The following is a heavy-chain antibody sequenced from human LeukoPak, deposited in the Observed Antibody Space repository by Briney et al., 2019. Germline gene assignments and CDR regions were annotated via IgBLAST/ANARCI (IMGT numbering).Heavy chain of an antibody. D-gene: IGHD6-19*01. V-gene: IGHV1-69*13. CDR3: ASVVAGTYYYYYMDV. CDR1: GGTFSSYA. Sequence: SVKVSCKASGGTFSSYAISWVRQAPGQGLEWMGGIIPIFGTANYAQKFQGRVTITADESTSTAYMELSSLRSEDTAVYYCASVVAGTYYYYYMDVWGKGTTVTVSS. CDR2: IIPIFGTA. J-gene: IGHJ6*03.